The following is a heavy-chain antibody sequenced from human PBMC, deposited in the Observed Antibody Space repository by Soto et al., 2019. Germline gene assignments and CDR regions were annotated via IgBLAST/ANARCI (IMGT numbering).Heavy chain of an antibody. V-gene: IGHV4-59*01. CDR2: IYYSGST. D-gene: IGHD3-22*01. Sequence: PSETLSLTCTVSGGSISSYYWSWIRQPPGKGLEWIGYIYYSGSTNYNPSLKSRVTISVDTSKNQFSLKLSSVTAADTAVYYCARALYYYDSSGYYHRQYYFDYWGQGTLVTVSS. J-gene: IGHJ4*02. CDR1: GGSISSYY. CDR3: ARALYYYDSSGYYHRQYYFDY.